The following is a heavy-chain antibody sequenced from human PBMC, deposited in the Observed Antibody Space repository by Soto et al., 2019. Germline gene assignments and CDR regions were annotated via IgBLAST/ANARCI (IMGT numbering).Heavy chain of an antibody. CDR3: ARDGEETGANYYYYGMDV. D-gene: IGHD7-27*01. Sequence: GGSLRLSCAASGFTFSSYSMNWVRQAPGKGLEWVSSISSSSSYIYYADSVKGRFTISRDNAKNSLYLQMNSLRAEDTAVYYCARDGEETGANYYYYGMDVWGQGTTVTVSS. CDR2: ISSSSSYI. CDR1: GFTFSSYS. J-gene: IGHJ6*02. V-gene: IGHV3-21*01.